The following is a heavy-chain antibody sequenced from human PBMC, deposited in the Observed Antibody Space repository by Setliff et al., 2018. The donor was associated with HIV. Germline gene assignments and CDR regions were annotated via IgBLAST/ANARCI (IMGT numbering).Heavy chain of an antibody. J-gene: IGHJ3*02. CDR3: ARNTDVDSVYRPFHI. V-gene: IGHV3-30*02. CDR1: GFTFSTYG. Sequence: GGSLRLSCAASGFTFSTYGMHWVRQAPGKGLEWVAFIRYDGNIKSYADSVRGRFTISRDSSKNSLYLQMNSLRAEDTAVYYCARNTDVDSVYRPFHIWGQGTMVTVSS. CDR2: IRYDGNIK. D-gene: IGHD1-26*01.